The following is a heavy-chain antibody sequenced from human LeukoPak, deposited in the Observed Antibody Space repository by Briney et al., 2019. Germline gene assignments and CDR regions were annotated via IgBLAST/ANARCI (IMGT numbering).Heavy chain of an antibody. CDR1: GFTFSSYW. D-gene: IGHD2-2*01. CDR2: IKQDGSEK. J-gene: IGHJ4*02. Sequence: GGSLRLSCAASGFTFSSYWMSWVRQAPGKGLEWVANIKQDGSEKYYVDSVKGRFTISRDNAKNSLYLQMNSLRAEDTAAYYCARGPKYCNSTSCYVDYWGQGTLVTVSS. V-gene: IGHV3-7*01. CDR3: ARGPKYCNSTSCYVDY.